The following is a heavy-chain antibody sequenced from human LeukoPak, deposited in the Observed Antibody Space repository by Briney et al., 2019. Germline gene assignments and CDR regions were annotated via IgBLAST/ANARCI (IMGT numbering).Heavy chain of an antibody. CDR1: GFTFSSYN. J-gene: IGHJ4*02. CDR2: ISRSSSYI. CDR3: ARGSRDGYNPFDY. V-gene: IGHV3-21*01. Sequence: GGSLRLSCAASGFTFSSYNMNWVRQAPGKGLEWVSSISRSSSYIYYADSVKGRFTISRDNAESSLYLQMNSLRDEDTAVYYCARGSRDGYNPFDYWGQGTLVTVSS. D-gene: IGHD5-24*01.